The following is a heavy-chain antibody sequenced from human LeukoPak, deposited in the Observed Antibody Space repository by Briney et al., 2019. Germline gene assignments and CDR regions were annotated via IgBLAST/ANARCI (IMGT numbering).Heavy chain of an antibody. D-gene: IGHD4-11*01. CDR1: GGSIRSYY. J-gene: IGHJ4*02. Sequence: SETLSLTCTVSGGSIRSYYWSWTRQSPGKGLEWIGYIYHSGSTKYNPSLKSRVTISIDTSKIQFSLNLTSVTAADTAVYYCSTDSPTGFDHWGQGALVTVSS. V-gene: IGHV4-59*01. CDR2: IYHSGST. CDR3: STDSPTGFDH.